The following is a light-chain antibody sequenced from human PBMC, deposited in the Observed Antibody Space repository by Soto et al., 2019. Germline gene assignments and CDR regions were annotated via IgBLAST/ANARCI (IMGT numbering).Light chain of an antibody. CDR2: EVS. J-gene: IGLJ1*01. V-gene: IGLV2-8*01. CDR1: SSDVGDYNF. CDR3: SSFSGSNNYV. Sequence: QSALTQPPSASGSPGQSVTISCTGTSSDVGDYNFVSWYQQHPGKAPKLMIYEVSERPSGVPDRFSGSKSGNTASLTVSGLQAEDEAHYYCSSFSGSNNYVFGTGTKLTVL.